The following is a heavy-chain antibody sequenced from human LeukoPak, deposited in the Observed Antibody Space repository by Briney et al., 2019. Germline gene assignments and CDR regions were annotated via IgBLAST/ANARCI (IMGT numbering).Heavy chain of an antibody. CDR3: AKSDCGGDCHLLDY. CDR1: GFSLSTYA. D-gene: IGHD2-21*02. J-gene: IGHJ4*02. CDR2: FGGSGGTI. V-gene: IGHV3-23*01. Sequence: GGSLRLSCAASGFSLSTYAMSWVRQAPGKGLEWVSHFGGSGGTIYYADSVKGRFIISRDNSKNTLYLQMNSLRAEDTAVYYCAKSDCGGDCHLLDYWGQGTLVTVSS.